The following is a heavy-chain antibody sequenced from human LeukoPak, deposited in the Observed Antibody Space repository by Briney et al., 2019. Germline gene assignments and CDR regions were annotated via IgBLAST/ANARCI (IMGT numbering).Heavy chain of an antibody. V-gene: IGHV3-33*08. Sequence: PGRSLRLSCAASGFTFSTYGMHWVRQAPGKGLEWVAVIWYDGSNKYYADSVKGRFTISRDNSKNTLYLQMSSLRAEDTAVYYCARDYYGSGSYPDYWGQGTLVTVSS. CDR2: IWYDGSNK. CDR3: ARDYYGSGSYPDY. D-gene: IGHD3-10*01. J-gene: IGHJ4*02. CDR1: GFTFSTYG.